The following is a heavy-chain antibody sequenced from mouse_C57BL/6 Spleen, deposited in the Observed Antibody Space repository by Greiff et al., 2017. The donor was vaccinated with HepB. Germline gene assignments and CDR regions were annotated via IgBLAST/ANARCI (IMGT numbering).Heavy chain of an antibody. Sequence: QVQLKESGAELARPGASVKLSCKASGYTFTSYGISWVKQRTGQGLEWIGEIYPRSGNTYYNEKFKGKATLTADKSSSTAYMELRSLTSEDSAVYFCASTMVTTTGYAMDYWGQGTSVTVSS. CDR2: IYPRSGNT. CDR3: ASTMVTTTGYAMDY. D-gene: IGHD2-2*01. CDR1: GYTFTSYG. J-gene: IGHJ4*01. V-gene: IGHV1-81*01.